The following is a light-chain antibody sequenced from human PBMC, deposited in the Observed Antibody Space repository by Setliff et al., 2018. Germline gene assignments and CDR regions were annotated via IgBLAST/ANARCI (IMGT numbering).Light chain of an antibody. J-gene: IGLJ1*01. V-gene: IGLV2-14*01. CDR3: SSYTNYNLAI. CDR2: EVN. Sequence: QSVLTQPASVSGSPGQSIAVSCTGSGSDVGAYKFVSWYQQRPGKAPRLMIFEVNNRPSGVSNRFSGSKSGNTASLTISGLQPEDEADYYCSSYTNYNLAIFGPGTKVTVL. CDR1: GSDVGAYKF.